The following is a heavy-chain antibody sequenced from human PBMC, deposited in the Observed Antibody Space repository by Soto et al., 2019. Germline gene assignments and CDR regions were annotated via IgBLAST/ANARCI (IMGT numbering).Heavy chain of an antibody. CDR2: IYGSGRGI. CDR3: AKDAVYNDGLWLMDH. J-gene: IGHJ4*02. CDR1: GLPHSSFA. Sequence: LRLSCTASGLPHSSFAMMWVRQAPGKGLECVSGIYGSGRGIEYADSVKGRFTISRDNSKNTVYLQMTDLRADDTAIYYCAKDAVYNDGLWLMDHWGQGTQVTVSS. D-gene: IGHD2-21*01. V-gene: IGHV3-23*05.